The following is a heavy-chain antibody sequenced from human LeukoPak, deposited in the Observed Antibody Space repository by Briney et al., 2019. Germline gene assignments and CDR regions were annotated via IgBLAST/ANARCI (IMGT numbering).Heavy chain of an antibody. CDR2: INAGNGNT. V-gene: IGHV1-3*01. D-gene: IGHD3-22*01. CDR3: ARDLWYYYDSSGYYPN. Sequence: GASVKVSCKASGYTFTSYAMHWVRQAPGQRLEWMGWINAGNGNTKYSQKFQGRVTITRDTSASTAYMELSRLRSDDTAVYYCARDLWYYYDSSGYYPNWGQGTLVTVSS. CDR1: GYTFTSYA. J-gene: IGHJ4*02.